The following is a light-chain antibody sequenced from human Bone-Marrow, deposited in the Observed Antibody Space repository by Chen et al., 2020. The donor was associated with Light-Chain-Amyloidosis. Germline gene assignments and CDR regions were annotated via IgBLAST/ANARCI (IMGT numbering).Light chain of an antibody. Sequence: QSALTQPVSVSGSPGQSITISCTGTSGDVGAYNYVSWYQQHPGKAPKLLIYDFSNRHARVSNRFSGSKSGNTASLTISGLQAEDEADYYCNSYTTSDTYVFGTGTEVTVL. CDR3: NSYTTSDTYV. V-gene: IGLV2-14*03. J-gene: IGLJ1*01. CDR1: SGDVGAYNY. CDR2: DFS.